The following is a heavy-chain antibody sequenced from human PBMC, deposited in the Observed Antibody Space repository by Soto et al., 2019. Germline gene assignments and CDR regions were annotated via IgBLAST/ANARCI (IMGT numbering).Heavy chain of an antibody. CDR2: IIPIFGTA. Sequence: GASVKVSCKASGGTFSSYAISWVRQAPGQGLEWMGGIIPIFGTANYAQKFQGRVTITADESTSTAYMELSSLRSEDTAVYYCAKSPRMTTVFYYFDYWGQGTLVTVSS. CDR3: AKSPRMTTVFYYFDY. D-gene: IGHD4-17*01. V-gene: IGHV1-69*13. CDR1: GGTFSSYA. J-gene: IGHJ4*02.